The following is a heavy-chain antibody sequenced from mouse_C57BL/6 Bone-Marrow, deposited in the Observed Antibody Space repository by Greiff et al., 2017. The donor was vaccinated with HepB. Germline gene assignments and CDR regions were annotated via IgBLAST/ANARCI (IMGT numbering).Heavy chain of an antibody. V-gene: IGHV1-15*01. D-gene: IGHD1-1*01. CDR2: IDPETGGT. J-gene: IGHJ3*01. Sequence: VQLQESGAELVRPGASVTLSCKASGYTFTDYEMHWVKQTPVHGLEWIGAIDPETGGTAYNQKFKGKAILTADKSSSTAYMELRSLTSEDSAVYYCTGSSGIRTWFAYWGQGTLVTVSA. CDR1: GYTFTDYE. CDR3: TGSSGIRTWFAY.